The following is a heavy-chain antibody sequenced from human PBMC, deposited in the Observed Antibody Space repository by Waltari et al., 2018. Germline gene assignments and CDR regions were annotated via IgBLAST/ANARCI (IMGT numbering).Heavy chain of an antibody. J-gene: IGHJ4*02. CDR1: GYTFTSYA. CDR2: INAGNGNT. V-gene: IGHV1-3*03. D-gene: IGHD3-22*01. Sequence: QVQLVQSGAEVKKPGASVKVSCKASGYTFTSYAMHWVGQAPGQRLEWMGWINAGNGNTKYSQEFQGRVTITRDTSASTAYMELSSLRSEDMAVYYCALPSSSSGYYGYWGQGTLVTVSS. CDR3: ALPSSSSGYYGY.